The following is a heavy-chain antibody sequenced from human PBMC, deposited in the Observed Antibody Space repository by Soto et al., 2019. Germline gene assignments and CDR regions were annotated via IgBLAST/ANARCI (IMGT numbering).Heavy chain of an antibody. J-gene: IGHJ3*02. D-gene: IGHD3-22*01. CDR1: GGSFSSSSYY. CDR3: ARLDTMIVVVITNDAFDI. V-gene: IGHV4-39*01. Sequence: QVQLQQWGAGLLKPSETLSLTCAVYGGSFSSSSYYWGWIRQPPGKGLEWIGSIYYSGSTYYNPSLKSRVTISVDTSKNQFSLKLSSVTAADTAVYYCARLDTMIVVVITNDAFDIWGQGTMVTVSS. CDR2: IYYSGST.